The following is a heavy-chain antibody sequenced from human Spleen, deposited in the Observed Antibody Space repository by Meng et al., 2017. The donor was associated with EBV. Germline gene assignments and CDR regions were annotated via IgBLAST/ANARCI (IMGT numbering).Heavy chain of an antibody. CDR2: ISSSGYKK. CDR3: ARTEVAGP. CDR1: GFSFSDYY. J-gene: IGHJ5*02. V-gene: IGHV3-11*01. Sequence: QIQLVESGGGLVKLGGSLRLSCEGSGFSFSDYYMSWIRQAPGKGLEWVSYISSSGYKKYYADSVKGRFTISRDNAQNLLFLQMDSLRADDTAVYYCARTEVAGPWGQGTLVTVSS. D-gene: IGHD6-19*01.